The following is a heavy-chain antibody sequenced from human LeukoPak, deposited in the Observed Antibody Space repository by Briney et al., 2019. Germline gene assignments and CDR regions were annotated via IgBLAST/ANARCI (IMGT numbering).Heavy chain of an antibody. Sequence: SETLSLTCAVYGGSLSGYYWSWIRQPPGKGLEWIGYIFYSGSTNYNPSLKSRVTISVDTSKNQFSLKLSSVTAADTAVYYCARGPYYYDSSGYRNWFDPWGQGTLVTVSS. CDR2: IFYSGST. CDR1: GGSLSGYY. V-gene: IGHV4-59*01. D-gene: IGHD3-22*01. J-gene: IGHJ5*02. CDR3: ARGPYYYDSSGYRNWFDP.